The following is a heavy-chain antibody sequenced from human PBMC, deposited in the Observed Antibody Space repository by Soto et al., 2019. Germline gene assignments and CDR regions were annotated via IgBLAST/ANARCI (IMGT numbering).Heavy chain of an antibody. CDR2: ISSSSSYI. CDR1: GFTFSSYT. Sequence: PGGSLRLSCAASGFTFSSYTMNWVRQAPGKGLEWVSSISSSSSYIYYADSVKGRFTISRDNAKNTVYLQMNSLRADDTAVYYCARDQTTGDWFDAWGQGALVTVSS. D-gene: IGHD4-17*01. CDR3: ARDQTTGDWFDA. J-gene: IGHJ5*02. V-gene: IGHV3-21*01.